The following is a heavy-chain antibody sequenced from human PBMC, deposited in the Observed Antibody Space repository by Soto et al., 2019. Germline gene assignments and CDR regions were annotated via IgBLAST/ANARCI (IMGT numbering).Heavy chain of an antibody. Sequence: LRLSCTASGFSFGSYALSWVRQAPGKGLEWVSTISGSDGKTFYADSVKGRFSISRDTSQSTLYLQMNSLRADDTAMYYCARWSYLDYWGQGTRVTVSS. J-gene: IGHJ4*02. CDR2: ISGSDGKT. CDR1: GFSFGSYA. D-gene: IGHD3-3*01. CDR3: ARWSYLDY. V-gene: IGHV3-23*01.